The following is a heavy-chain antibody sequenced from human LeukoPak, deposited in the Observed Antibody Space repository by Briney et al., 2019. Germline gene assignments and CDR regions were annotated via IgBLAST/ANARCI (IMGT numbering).Heavy chain of an antibody. Sequence: ASVKVSCKASGGTFSSYTISWVRQAPGQGLEWMGRIIPILGIANYAQKFQGRVTITADKSTSTAYMELSSLRSEDTAVYYCASLTTIFGVVIQDAFDIWGQGTMVTVSS. D-gene: IGHD3-3*01. CDR3: ASLTTIFGVVIQDAFDI. V-gene: IGHV1-69*02. J-gene: IGHJ3*02. CDR1: GGTFSSYT. CDR2: IIPILGIA.